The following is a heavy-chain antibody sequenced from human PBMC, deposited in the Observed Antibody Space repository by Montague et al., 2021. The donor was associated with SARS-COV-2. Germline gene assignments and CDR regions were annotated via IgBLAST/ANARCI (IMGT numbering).Heavy chain of an antibody. CDR3: ARVLSYYGMDV. Sequence: SLRLSCAASGFTFSSYGMHWIRQAPGKGLEWVAVIWYDGSNKYYADSVKGRFTISRDNSKNTLYLQMNSLRAEDTAVYYCARVLSYYGMDVWGQGTTVTVSS. J-gene: IGHJ6*02. CDR2: IWYDGSNK. V-gene: IGHV3-33*01. CDR1: GFTFSSYG.